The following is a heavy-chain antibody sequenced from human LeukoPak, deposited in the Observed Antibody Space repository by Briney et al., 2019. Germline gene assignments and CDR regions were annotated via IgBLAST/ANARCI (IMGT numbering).Heavy chain of an antibody. D-gene: IGHD6-19*01. Sequence: PGGTLRLSCAASGFIFSSHGMNWVRQAPGKGLEWVSGVSPSGDITYYADSVKGRFTISRDNAKNSLYLQMNSLRAEDTAVYYCARDPRLVFSLKNAFDIWGQGTMVTVPS. V-gene: IGHV3-21*01. CDR3: ARDPRLVFSLKNAFDI. CDR2: VSPSGDIT. CDR1: GFIFSSHG. J-gene: IGHJ3*02.